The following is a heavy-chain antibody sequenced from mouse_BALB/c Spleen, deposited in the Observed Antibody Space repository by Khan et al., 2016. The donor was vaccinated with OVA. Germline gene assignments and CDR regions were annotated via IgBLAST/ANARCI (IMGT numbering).Heavy chain of an antibody. CDR2: IDPENGDI. V-gene: IGHV14-4*02. J-gene: IGHJ3*01. CDR1: GFNINDYY. CDR3: NAVWLLRGFAY. D-gene: IGHD2-3*01. Sequence: VQLKQSGAELVRSGASVKLSCTASGFNINDYYIHWVKQRPEQGLEWIGWIDPENGDIEYAPKFQGKATLTADTSSSTAYLQLSSLPSADTAVFYCNAVWLLRGFAYWGQWPLVTVSA.